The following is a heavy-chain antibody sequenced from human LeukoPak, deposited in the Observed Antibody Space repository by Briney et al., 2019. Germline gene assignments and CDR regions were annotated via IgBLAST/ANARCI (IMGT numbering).Heavy chain of an antibody. V-gene: IGHV3-53*01. J-gene: IGHJ6*03. Sequence: GGSLRLSCVASGFIVSSNYMSWVRQAPGKGLEWVSVFYSGGRTYYADSVQGRFTISRDNAKNSLYLQMNSLRAGDTAVYYCTSRGGFRLTARADYYYYMDVWGKGTTVIVSS. D-gene: IGHD6-6*01. CDR3: TSRGGFRLTARADYYYYMDV. CDR1: GFIVSSNY. CDR2: FYSGGRT.